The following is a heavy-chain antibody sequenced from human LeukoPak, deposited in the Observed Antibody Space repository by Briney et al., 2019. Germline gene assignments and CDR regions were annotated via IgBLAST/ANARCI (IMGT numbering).Heavy chain of an antibody. Sequence: GESLKISCKGSGYSFDTYWIGWVRQMPGKGPEWLGVIYPGDYDTRYSPSLQGQVTISADKSISTAFLQWNSLKASDTAIYYCAKTIDTDRRGPFDHWGQGTLVTVSS. V-gene: IGHV5-51*01. J-gene: IGHJ4*02. D-gene: IGHD5-18*01. CDR2: IYPGDYDT. CDR3: AKTIDTDRRGPFDH. CDR1: GYSFDTYW.